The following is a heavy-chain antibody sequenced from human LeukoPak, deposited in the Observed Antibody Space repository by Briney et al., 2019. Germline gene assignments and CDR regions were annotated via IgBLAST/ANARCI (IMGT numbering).Heavy chain of an antibody. Sequence: GGSLRLSCAASGFTIKTYSLNWVRQAPGKGLEWVSSITSGSSYVYYADSVKGRFTISRDDAKNSLYLQMNSLRAEDTAVYYXXXXXTGTTFYYGMDVWGQGTTVTVSS. V-gene: IGHV3-21*01. CDR1: GFTIKTYS. D-gene: IGHD1-1*01. CDR3: XXXXTGTTFYYGMDV. J-gene: IGHJ6*02. CDR2: ITSGSSYV.